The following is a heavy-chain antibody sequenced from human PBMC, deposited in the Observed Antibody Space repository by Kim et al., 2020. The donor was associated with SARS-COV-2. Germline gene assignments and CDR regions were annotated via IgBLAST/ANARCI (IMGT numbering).Heavy chain of an antibody. CDR1: GFTFSSYA. D-gene: IGHD3-9*01. Sequence: GGSLRLSCSASGFTFSSYAMHWVRQAPGKGLEYVSAISSNGGSTYYADSVKGRFTISRDNSKNTLYLQMSSLRAEDTAVYYCVKDDGTGPHYFDYWGQGTLVTVSS. CDR2: ISSNGGST. CDR3: VKDDGTGPHYFDY. J-gene: IGHJ4*02. V-gene: IGHV3-64D*06.